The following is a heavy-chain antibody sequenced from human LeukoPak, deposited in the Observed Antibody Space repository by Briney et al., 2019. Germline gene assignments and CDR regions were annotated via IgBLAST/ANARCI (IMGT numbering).Heavy chain of an antibody. CDR2: INPSGGST. CDR1: GYTFTSYY. J-gene: IGHJ4*02. D-gene: IGHD3-3*01. Sequence: ASVKVSCKVSGYTFTSYYMHWVRQAPGQGLEWMGIINPSGGSTSYAQKFQGRVTMTRDMSTSTVYMELSSLRSEDTAVYYCARGPNYDFWSGYYYDYWGQGTLVTVSS. CDR3: ARGPNYDFWSGYYYDY. V-gene: IGHV1-46*01.